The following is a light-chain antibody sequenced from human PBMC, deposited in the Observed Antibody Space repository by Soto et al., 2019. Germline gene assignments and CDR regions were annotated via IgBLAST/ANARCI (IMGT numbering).Light chain of an antibody. CDR3: QESYSPFT. CDR2: DAS. J-gene: IGKJ3*01. V-gene: IGKV1-39*01. Sequence: DIQMTQVPSSLSASVGDRVTIACRASQNIRGYLNWYQQKPGKAPKLLIYDASNLQSGVSSRFSGSGSGTDLTLRSIRLEHVDFSNCHCQESYSPFTFGPGTKVDLK. CDR1: QNIRGY.